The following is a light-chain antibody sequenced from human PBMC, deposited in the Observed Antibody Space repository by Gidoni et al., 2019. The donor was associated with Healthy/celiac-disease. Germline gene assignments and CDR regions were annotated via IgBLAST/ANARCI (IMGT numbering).Light chain of an antibody. Sequence: SSELTQDPAVSVALGQTVRITCPGDSLRSYYASWYQQKPGQAPVLVIYGQTNRPSGIPDRFSGSSSGNTASLTITGAQAEEEADYYCNSRDSSGNHLGVFGGGTKLTVL. CDR3: NSRDSSGNHLGV. CDR2: GQT. CDR1: SLRSYY. V-gene: IGLV3-19*01. J-gene: IGLJ3*02.